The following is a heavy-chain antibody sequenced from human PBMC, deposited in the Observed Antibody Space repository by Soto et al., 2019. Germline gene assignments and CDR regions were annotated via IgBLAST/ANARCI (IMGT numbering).Heavy chain of an antibody. CDR2: IYYSGST. J-gene: IGHJ6*02. CDR1: GGSISSSSYY. D-gene: IGHD2-2*01. V-gene: IGHV4-39*01. CDR3: ARYCSSTSCPWAYYYGMDV. Sequence: QLQLQESGPGLVKPSETLSLTCTVSGGSISSSSYYWGWIRQPPGKGLEWIGSIYYSGSTYYNPSLKSRVTISVDTSKNQFSLQLSSVTAADTAVYYCARYCSSTSCPWAYYYGMDVWGQGTTVPVSS.